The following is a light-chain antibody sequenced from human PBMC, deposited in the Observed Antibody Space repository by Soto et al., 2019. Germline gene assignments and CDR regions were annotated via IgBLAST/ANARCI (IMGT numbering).Light chain of an antibody. V-gene: IGLV2-14*01. CDR1: SSDVGGYNY. CDR2: DVS. J-gene: IGLJ2*01. CDR3: SSYTSSSPL. Sequence: QSALTQPASVSGSPGQSITISCTGTSSDVGGYNYVSWYQQHPGKAPKLMIYDVSNRPSGVSNRFSGSKSGNTASLTISGLQAEDEADYYSSSYTSSSPLFGGGTKVTVL.